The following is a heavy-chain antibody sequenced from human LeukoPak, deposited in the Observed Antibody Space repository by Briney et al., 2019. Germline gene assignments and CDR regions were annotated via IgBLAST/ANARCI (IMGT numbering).Heavy chain of an antibody. Sequence: EASVKVSCKASGYTFPSYDINWVRQATGQGLEWMGIINPSGGSTSYAQKLQGRVTMTRDTSTSTVYMELSSLRSEDTAVYYCARDPPTTPKPSAAAPDYWSQGTLVTVSS. CDR2: INPSGGST. CDR3: ARDPPTTPKPSAAAPDY. V-gene: IGHV1-46*01. D-gene: IGHD6-13*01. CDR1: GYTFPSYD. J-gene: IGHJ4*02.